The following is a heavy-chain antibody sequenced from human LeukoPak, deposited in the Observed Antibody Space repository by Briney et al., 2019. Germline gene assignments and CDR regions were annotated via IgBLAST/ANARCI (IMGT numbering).Heavy chain of an antibody. V-gene: IGHV1-2*02. J-gene: IGHJ4*02. CDR2: INPNTGGT. Sequence: ASVKVSCKASGYTFTGYYMHWVRQAPGQGLEWMGWINPNTGGTNYAQNFQGRVTMTRDTSISTAYMELSRLRSDDTAVYFCARDYGRSSTSSLPLFVDYWGQGTLVTVSS. CDR3: ARDYGRSSTSSLPLFVDY. D-gene: IGHD2-2*01. CDR1: GYTFTGYY.